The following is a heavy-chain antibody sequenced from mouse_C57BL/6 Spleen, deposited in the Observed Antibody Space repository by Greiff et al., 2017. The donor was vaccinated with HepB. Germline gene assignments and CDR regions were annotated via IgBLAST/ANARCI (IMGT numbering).Heavy chain of an antibody. J-gene: IGHJ4*01. CDR1: GFTFSSYA. CDR2: ISDGGSYT. V-gene: IGHV5-4*01. CDR3: ARPYSSDYAMDY. Sequence: EVHLVESGGGLVKPGGSLKLSCAASGFTFSSYAMSWVRQTPEKRLEWVATISDGGSYTYYPDNGKGRFTISRDNAKNNRYLQMSHLKSEDTAMYYCARPYSSDYAMDYWGQGTSVTVAS. D-gene: IGHD3-1*01.